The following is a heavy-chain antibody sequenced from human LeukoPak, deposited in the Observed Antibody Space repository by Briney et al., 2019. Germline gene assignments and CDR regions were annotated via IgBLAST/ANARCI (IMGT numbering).Heavy chain of an antibody. V-gene: IGHV3-33*01. CDR1: GFTFSNYG. J-gene: IGHJ4*02. CDR3: TRYGSGKNFDY. CDR2: IWYDGSQK. Sequence: GGSLRLSCAPSGFTFSNYGIHWVRQAPGKGLEWVAVIWYDGSQKYYADSVKGRFTISRDNSKNTLFLQMNSLRAEDTAVYYCTRYGSGKNFDYWGQGTLVTVSS. D-gene: IGHD3-10*01.